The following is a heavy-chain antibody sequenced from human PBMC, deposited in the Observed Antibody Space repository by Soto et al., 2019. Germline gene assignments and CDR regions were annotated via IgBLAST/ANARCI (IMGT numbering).Heavy chain of an antibody. V-gene: IGHV4-39*01. D-gene: IGHD1-26*01. CDR2: VHQGGST. Sequence: WETLSLTCTVSGDSTSNSNYYWGWVRHPPGRGLEWIGSVHQGGSTYYNPSLKSRVPSPIHLSKTHFSLSLHSVTAADAALFYCARHFPPHANTRSFQFHFDPWGQAIQVTVSS. CDR1: GDSTSNSNYY. CDR3: ARHFPPHANTRSFQFHFDP. J-gene: IGHJ5*02.